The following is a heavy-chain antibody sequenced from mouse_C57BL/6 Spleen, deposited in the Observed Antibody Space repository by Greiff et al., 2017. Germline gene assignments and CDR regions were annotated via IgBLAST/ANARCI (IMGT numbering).Heavy chain of an antibody. J-gene: IGHJ4*01. Sequence: VQLQQSGPGLVQPSQSLSITCTVSGFSLTSYGVHWVRQSPGKGLEWLGVIWRGGSTDYNAAFISRLSISKDNSKSQVFFKMNSLQADDTAIYYCARNSPYYSNYDAMDYWGQGTSVTVSS. V-gene: IGHV2-2*01. CDR2: IWRGGST. CDR1: GFSLTSYG. D-gene: IGHD2-5*01. CDR3: ARNSPYYSNYDAMDY.